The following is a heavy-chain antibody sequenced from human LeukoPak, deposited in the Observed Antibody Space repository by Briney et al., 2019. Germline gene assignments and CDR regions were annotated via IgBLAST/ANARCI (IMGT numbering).Heavy chain of an antibody. J-gene: IGHJ6*02. D-gene: IGHD6-13*01. CDR3: ARDLPAAAGTDYYYYGMDV. Sequence: GGSLRLSCAASGFTFSSYAMHWVRQAPGKGLEWVAVISYDGSNKYYADSVKGRFTISRDNSKNTLYLQMNSLRAEDTAVYYCARDLPAAAGTDYYYYGMDVWGQGTTVTVSS. CDR1: GFTFSSYA. V-gene: IGHV3-30-3*01. CDR2: ISYDGSNK.